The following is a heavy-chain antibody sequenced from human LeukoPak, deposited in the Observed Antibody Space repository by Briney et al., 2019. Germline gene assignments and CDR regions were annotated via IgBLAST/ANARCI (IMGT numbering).Heavy chain of an antibody. J-gene: IGHJ5*02. Sequence: SETLSLTCTVSGGSISSYYWSWIRQPPGKGLEWIGYIYYSGSTNYNPSLKSRVTISVDTSKNQFSLKLSSVTAADTAVYYCARQNYDFWSGYRYNWFDPWGQGTLVTVSS. CDR2: IYYSGST. CDR1: GGSISSYY. V-gene: IGHV4-59*08. CDR3: ARQNYDFWSGYRYNWFDP. D-gene: IGHD3-3*01.